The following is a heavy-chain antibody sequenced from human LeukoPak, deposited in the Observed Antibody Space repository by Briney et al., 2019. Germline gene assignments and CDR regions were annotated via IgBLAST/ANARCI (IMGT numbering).Heavy chain of an antibody. CDR2: IIPIFGTA. D-gene: IGHD3-22*01. V-gene: IGHV1-69*06. J-gene: IGHJ6*03. CDR3: ARGLRNYDSSGYYDVSVYYMDV. CDR1: GGTFSSYA. Sequence: SVKVSCKASGGTFSSYAISWVRQAPGQGLEWMGGIIPIFGTANYAQKFQGRVTITADKSTSTAYMELSSLRSEDTAVYYCARGLRNYDSSGYYDVSVYYMDVWGKGTTVTVSS.